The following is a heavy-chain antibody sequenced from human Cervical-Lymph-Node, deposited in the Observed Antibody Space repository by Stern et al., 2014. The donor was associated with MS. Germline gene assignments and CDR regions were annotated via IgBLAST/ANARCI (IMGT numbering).Heavy chain of an antibody. V-gene: IGHV3-21*01. CDR3: ARVAATGAGAYYSFYGMDV. Sequence: VQLVESGGGLVKPGGSLRLSCVASGFTFSNYNINWVRQAPGKGLEWVSSISSTGTYIYYADAMKCLFTVSRDNAKDSVSLAMNSLRVVDTAVYYCARVAATGAGAYYSFYGMDVWGRGTTVSVSS. CDR2: ISSTGTYI. J-gene: IGHJ6*02. CDR1: GFTFSNYN. D-gene: IGHD6-13*01.